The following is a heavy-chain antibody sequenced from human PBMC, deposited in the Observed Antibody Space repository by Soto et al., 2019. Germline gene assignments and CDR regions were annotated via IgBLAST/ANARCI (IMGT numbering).Heavy chain of an antibody. V-gene: IGHV1-69*13. J-gene: IGHJ5*02. D-gene: IGHD2-8*01. CDR1: GGTFSSYA. Sequence: SVKVSCKASGGTFSSYAISWVRQAPGQGLEWMGGIIPIFGTANYAQKNQGRVTITADESTSTAYMELSSLSSEDTAVYYCARADIVLMVYAIENSNWFDPWGQGTLVTVSS. CDR3: ARADIVLMVYAIENSNWFDP. CDR2: IIPIFGTA.